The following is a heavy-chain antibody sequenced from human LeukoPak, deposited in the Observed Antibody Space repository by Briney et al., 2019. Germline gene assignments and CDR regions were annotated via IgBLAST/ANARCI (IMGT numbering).Heavy chain of an antibody. D-gene: IGHD3-22*01. CDR2: IYSGGST. Sequence: GGSLRLSCAASGFTLSSNYMSWVRQAPGKGLEWVSVIYSGGSTYYADSVKGRFTISRDNSKNTLYLQMNSLRAEDTAVYYCAKYYYDSSGYYYWFDPWGQGTLVTVSS. CDR1: GFTLSSNY. V-gene: IGHV3-53*01. J-gene: IGHJ5*02. CDR3: AKYYYDSSGYYYWFDP.